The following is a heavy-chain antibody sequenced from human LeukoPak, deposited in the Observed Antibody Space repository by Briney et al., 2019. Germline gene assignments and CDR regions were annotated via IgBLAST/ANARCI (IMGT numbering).Heavy chain of an antibody. V-gene: IGHV3-48*01. CDR2: ISSSSSTI. CDR1: GFTFSSYS. Sequence: GGSMRLSCAASGFTFSSYSMNWVRQAPGKGLEWVSYISSSSSTIYYADSVKGRITISRDNAKNSLYLQMNSLRAEDTAVYYCARDRISKVGFDPWGQGTLVTVSS. CDR3: ARDRISKVGFDP. D-gene: IGHD2/OR15-2a*01. J-gene: IGHJ5*02.